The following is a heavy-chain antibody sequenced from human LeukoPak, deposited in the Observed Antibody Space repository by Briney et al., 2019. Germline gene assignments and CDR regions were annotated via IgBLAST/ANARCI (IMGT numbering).Heavy chain of an antibody. CDR2: IYSGGST. D-gene: IGHD4-17*01. Sequence: PGGSLRLSCAASGFTVSSNYMSWVRQAPGKGLEWVSVIYSGGSTYYADSVKGRFTISRDNSKNTLYLQMNSLRAEDTAVHYCARTTYDYGDYVGYYYYGMDVWGQGTTVTVSS. CDR1: GFTVSSNY. V-gene: IGHV3-53*01. CDR3: ARTTYDYGDYVGYYYYGMDV. J-gene: IGHJ6*02.